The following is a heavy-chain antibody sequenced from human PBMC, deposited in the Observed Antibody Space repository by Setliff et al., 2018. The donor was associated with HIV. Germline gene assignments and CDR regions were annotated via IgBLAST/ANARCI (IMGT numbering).Heavy chain of an antibody. D-gene: IGHD2-2*01. CDR1: GVSVSSGGYY. J-gene: IGHJ1*01. Sequence: PSETLSLTCTVSGVSVSSGGYYWSWIRQHPGKGLEWIGYVYYTGTTYFNPSLKSRITISVDTSKNQFSQKLGFVTAADTAVYYCARGESTTWDLAEYFQHWGHGTLVTVPQ. V-gene: IGHV4-31*03. CDR3: ARGESTTWDLAEYFQH. CDR2: VYYTGTT.